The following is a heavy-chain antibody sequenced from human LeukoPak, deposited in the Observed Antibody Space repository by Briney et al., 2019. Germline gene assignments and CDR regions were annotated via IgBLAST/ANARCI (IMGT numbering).Heavy chain of an antibody. J-gene: IGHJ4*02. D-gene: IGHD2-15*01. CDR1: GYTFTSYY. V-gene: IGHV1-46*01. Sequence: GASVKVSCKASGYTFTSYYMHWVRQAPGQGLEWMGIINPNVGSTSYAQKFQVRVTMTRDTSTTTVYMELSSLRSEDTAVYFCARALSGASRMGNDYWGQGTLVTVSS. CDR2: INPNVGST. CDR3: ARALSGASRMGNDY.